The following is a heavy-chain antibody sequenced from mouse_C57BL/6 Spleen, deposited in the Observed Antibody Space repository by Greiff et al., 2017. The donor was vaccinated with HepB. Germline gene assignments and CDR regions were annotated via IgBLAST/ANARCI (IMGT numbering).Heavy chain of an antibody. J-gene: IGHJ2*01. D-gene: IGHD1-1*01. CDR2: IDPSDSYT. CDR3: ALITTVVATDFDY. V-gene: IGHV1-50*01. CDR1: GYTFTSYW. Sequence: QVHVKQPGAELVKPGASVKLSCKASGYTFTSYWMQWVKQRPGQGLEWIGEIDPSDSYTNYNQKFKGKATLTVDTSSSTAYMQLSSLTSEDSAVYYCALITTVVATDFDYWGQGTTLTVSS.